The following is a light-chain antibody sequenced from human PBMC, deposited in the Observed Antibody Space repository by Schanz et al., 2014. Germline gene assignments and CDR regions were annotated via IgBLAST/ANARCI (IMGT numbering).Light chain of an antibody. J-gene: IGLJ3*02. V-gene: IGLV1-44*01. CDR3: CSHAGNYIRV. CDR1: SSNIGRNT. Sequence: QSVLTQPPSASGTPGQRVIISCSGGSSNIGRNTVNWYQYLPGTAPKLLIYSNTLRPSGVPDRFSNSKSGTSASLAISGLQSEDEADYYCCSHAGNYIRVFGGGTKLTVL. CDR2: SNT.